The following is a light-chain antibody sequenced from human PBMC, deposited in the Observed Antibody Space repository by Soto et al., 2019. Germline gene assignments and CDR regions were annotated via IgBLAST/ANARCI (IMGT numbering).Light chain of an antibody. CDR3: QQYKDWPPLT. CDR2: GAS. J-gene: IGKJ4*01. CDR1: QNININ. V-gene: IGKV3D-15*01. Sequence: EIVMTQSPVILSVSPGERATLSCSASQNININVAWYQQRPGQAPRVLIYGASSRASGIPDRFSGSGSGTDFNLTINSLEPDDLAFYYCQQYKDWPPLTFGGGTRVDMK.